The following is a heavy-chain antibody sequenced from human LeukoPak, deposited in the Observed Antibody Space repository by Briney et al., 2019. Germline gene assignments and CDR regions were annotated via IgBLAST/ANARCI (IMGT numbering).Heavy chain of an antibody. Sequence: ASVKVSCKVSGYTLTELSMTWVRQAPGKGLEWGSTISGSGDIIYYADSVKGRFTISRDNPKNTLYLQMNSLRAEDTAVYYCAKGRVGHSPGYYYGNDAFDIWGQGTMVTVSS. V-gene: IGHV3-23*01. CDR3: AKGRVGHSPGYYYGNDAFDI. CDR1: GYTLTELS. D-gene: IGHD3-22*01. CDR2: ISGSGDII. J-gene: IGHJ3*02.